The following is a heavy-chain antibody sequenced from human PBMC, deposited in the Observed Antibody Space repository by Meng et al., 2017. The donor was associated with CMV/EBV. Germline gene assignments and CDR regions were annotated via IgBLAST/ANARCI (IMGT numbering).Heavy chain of an antibody. Sequence: SVKVSCKASGGTFSSYAISWARQAPGQGLEWMGGIIPIFGTANYAQKFQGRVTITTDESTSTAYMELSSLRSEDTAVYYCAREIYYYDSSGYYWANGMDVWGQGTTVTVSS. J-gene: IGHJ6*02. V-gene: IGHV1-69*05. CDR3: AREIYYYDSSGYYWANGMDV. D-gene: IGHD3-22*01. CDR1: GGTFSSYA. CDR2: IIPIFGTA.